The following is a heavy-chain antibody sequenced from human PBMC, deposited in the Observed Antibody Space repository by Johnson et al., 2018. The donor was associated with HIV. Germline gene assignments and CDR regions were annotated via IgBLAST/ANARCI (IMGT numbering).Heavy chain of an antibody. Sequence: QVQLVESGGGLIQPGRSLRLSCAASGFTFSSYAMHWVRQAPGKGLEWVAVISYDGNNKYYADSVKGRFSISRDNSKNTLYLQMNSLRSEDTAVYYCARAAKVVLPAGTFEIWGRGTMVTVSA. V-gene: IGHV3-30*04. D-gene: IGHD2-2*01. J-gene: IGHJ3*02. CDR1: GFTFSSYA. CDR3: ARAAKVVLPAGTFEI. CDR2: ISYDGNNK.